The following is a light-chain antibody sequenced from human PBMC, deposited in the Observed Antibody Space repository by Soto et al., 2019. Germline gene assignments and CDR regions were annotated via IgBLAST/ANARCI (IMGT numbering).Light chain of an antibody. Sequence: QSALTQPPSSSGSPGRSVTFSCTGTSSDIGDYNYVSWYQQHPGKAPKLMIYEVTKLPSGVPDRFSGSKSGNTASLTVSGLQADDEADYYCSSYAGNNHYVFGTGTKVTVL. J-gene: IGLJ1*01. CDR3: SSYAGNNHYV. CDR2: EVT. V-gene: IGLV2-8*01. CDR1: SSDIGDYNY.